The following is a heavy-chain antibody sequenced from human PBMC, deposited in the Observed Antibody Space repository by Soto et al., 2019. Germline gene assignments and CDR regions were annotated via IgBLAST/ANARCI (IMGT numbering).Heavy chain of an antibody. J-gene: IGHJ6*02. V-gene: IGHV3-11*05. CDR3: ARVRALAADGMDV. D-gene: IGHD6-19*01. Sequence: QVQLVESGGGLVKPGGSLRLSCAASGFTFSDYDMIWIRQAPGKGLKWVSYISSSSSYTNYADSVKGRFTISRDNAKNSLYLQMNSLRADDTAVYYCARVRALAADGMDVWGQGTTVTVSS. CDR1: GFTFSDYD. CDR2: ISSSSSYT.